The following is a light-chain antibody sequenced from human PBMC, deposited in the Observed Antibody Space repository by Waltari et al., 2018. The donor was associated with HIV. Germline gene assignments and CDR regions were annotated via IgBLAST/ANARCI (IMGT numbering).Light chain of an antibody. J-gene: IGKJ2*01. CDR3: QQSYSTPHT. Sequence: DLQMTPSPSPLAASVGDRVTLACRASQSISSYLNWYQQTPGKAHKLLMYDASSLQSGVPSRFSGSGSGTDFTLTISSLQPEDCASYCCQQSYSTPHTFGQGTKLEIK. V-gene: IGKV1-39*01. CDR1: QSISSY. CDR2: DAS.